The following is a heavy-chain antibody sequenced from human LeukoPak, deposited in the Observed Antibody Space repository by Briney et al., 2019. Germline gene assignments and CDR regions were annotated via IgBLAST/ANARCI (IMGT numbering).Heavy chain of an antibody. V-gene: IGHV4-4*07. Sequence: SETLSLTCTVSGGSISSNYWSWIRQPAGKGLEWIGRMHSSGNTNYNPSLKSRVTMSVDTSKNQVSLKLSSVTATDTAVYFCARYRRAPRWFDPWGQGILVTVSS. J-gene: IGHJ5*02. CDR3: ARYRRAPRWFDP. CDR2: MHSSGNT. CDR1: GGSISSNY.